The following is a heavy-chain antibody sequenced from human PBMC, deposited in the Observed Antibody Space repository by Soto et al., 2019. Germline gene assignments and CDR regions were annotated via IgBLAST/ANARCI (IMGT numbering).Heavy chain of an antibody. J-gene: IGHJ4*02. Sequence: ASVKVSCKASGGTFSSYAISWVRQAPGQGLEWMGGIIPIFGTANYAQKFQGRVTITADESTSTAYMELSSLRSEDTAVYYCAREAMATSGLYFDYWGQGTLVTVSS. CDR1: GGTFSSYA. CDR3: AREAMATSGLYFDY. V-gene: IGHV1-69*13. CDR2: IIPIFGTA. D-gene: IGHD5-18*01.